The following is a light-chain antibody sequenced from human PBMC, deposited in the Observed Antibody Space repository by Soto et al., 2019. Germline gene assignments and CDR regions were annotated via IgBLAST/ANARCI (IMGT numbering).Light chain of an antibody. CDR2: GAS. Sequence: EIVLTQSPGTLSLSPGERATLSCRASQSVRSSYFAWYQQKPGQAPRVLIFGASTRATGVPDRFSGSGSGTDFTLTISRLEPEDFALYYCQQYGNSPLTFGEGTKVEIK. CDR1: QSVRSSY. CDR3: QQYGNSPLT. V-gene: IGKV3-20*01. J-gene: IGKJ4*01.